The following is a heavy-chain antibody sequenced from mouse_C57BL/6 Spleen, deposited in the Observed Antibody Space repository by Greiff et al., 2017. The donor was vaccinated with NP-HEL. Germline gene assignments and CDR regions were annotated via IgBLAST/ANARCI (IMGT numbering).Heavy chain of an antibody. D-gene: IGHD2-1*01. CDR1: GYAFSSSW. CDR2: IYPGDGDT. V-gene: IGHV1-82*01. J-gene: IGHJ1*03. CDR3: ARGGIYYGNFHWYFDV. Sequence: QVQLQQSGPELVKPGASVKISCKASGYAFSSSWMNWVKQRPGKGLEWIGRIYPGDGDTNYNGKFKGKATLTADKSSSTAYMQLSSLTSEDSAVYVCARGGIYYGNFHWYFDVWGTGTTVTVSS.